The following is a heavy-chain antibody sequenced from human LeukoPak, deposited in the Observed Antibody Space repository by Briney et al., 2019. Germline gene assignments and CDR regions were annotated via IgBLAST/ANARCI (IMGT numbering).Heavy chain of an antibody. J-gene: IGHJ4*02. CDR1: GGSISSYY. CDR3: ARGLFSCGDYDPLDYFDY. Sequence: SETLSLTRTVSGGSISSYYWSWIRQPAGKGLEWIGRIYTSGSTNYNPSLKSRVTMSVDTSKNQFSLKLSSVTAADTAVYYCARGLFSCGDYDPLDYFDYWGQGTLVTVSS. CDR2: IYTSGST. V-gene: IGHV4-4*07. D-gene: IGHD4-17*01.